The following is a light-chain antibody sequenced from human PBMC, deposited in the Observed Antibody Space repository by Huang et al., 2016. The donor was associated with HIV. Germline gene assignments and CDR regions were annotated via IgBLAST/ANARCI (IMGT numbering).Light chain of an antibody. CDR1: LGVSVL. V-gene: IGKV1-12*01. CDR2: GAS. Sequence: DIQLTQSPSSVSASVGDRVTITCRAGLGVSVLIAWYQQKPGKAPKLRIHGASTLQSGVPSRFSGSVSGTDCTLTISSLQPDDFATYYCQVANSFPPFIFGPGTKVEIK. J-gene: IGKJ3*01. CDR3: QVANSFPPFI.